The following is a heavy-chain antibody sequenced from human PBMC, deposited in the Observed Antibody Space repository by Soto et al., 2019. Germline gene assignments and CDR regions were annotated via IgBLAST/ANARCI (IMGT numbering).Heavy chain of an antibody. CDR3: ARDSRRVAGTAWYWFDP. CDR2: INPSGGST. V-gene: IGHV1-46*01. Sequence: ASVKVSCKASGYTFTSYYMHWVRQAPGQGLEWMGIINPSGGSTSYAQKFQGRVTITRDTSASTVYMELSSLRSEDTAVYYCARDSRRVAGTAWYWFDPWGQGTLVTVSS. CDR1: GYTFTSYY. D-gene: IGHD6-19*01. J-gene: IGHJ5*02.